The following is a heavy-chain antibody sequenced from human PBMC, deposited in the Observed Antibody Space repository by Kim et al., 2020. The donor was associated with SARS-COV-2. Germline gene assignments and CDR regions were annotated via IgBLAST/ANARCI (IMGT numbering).Heavy chain of an antibody. CDR2: ISGSGGST. Sequence: GGSPRLSCAASGFTFSNYAMNWVRQAPGKGLEWVSAISGSGGSTYYADSVKGRFTISRDNSKNTLYLQMNSLRAEDTAVYYCAKDPYYDFWSGYYFDYWGQGTLVTVSS. CDR3: AKDPYYDFWSGYYFDY. CDR1: GFTFSNYA. V-gene: IGHV3-23*01. D-gene: IGHD3-3*01. J-gene: IGHJ4*02.